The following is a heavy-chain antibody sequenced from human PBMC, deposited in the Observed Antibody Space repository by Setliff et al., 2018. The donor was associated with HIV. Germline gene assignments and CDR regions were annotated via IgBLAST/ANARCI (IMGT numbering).Heavy chain of an antibody. CDR1: GFTFSNAW. J-gene: IGHJ4*02. V-gene: IGHV4-4*02. CDR3: ARESPSSSWFYFDF. CDR2: IYHSGTT. Sequence: GSLRLSCAASGFTFSNAWMSWVRQAPGKGLEWVGSIYHSGTTYYNPSLKSRVTISVDTSKNQFSLKLGSVTAADTAVYYCARESPSSSWFYFDFWGQGTLVTVSS. D-gene: IGHD6-13*01.